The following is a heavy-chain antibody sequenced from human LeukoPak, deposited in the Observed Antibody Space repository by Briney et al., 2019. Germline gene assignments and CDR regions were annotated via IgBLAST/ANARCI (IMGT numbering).Heavy chain of an antibody. CDR1: GYTFTGYY. J-gene: IGHJ4*02. CDR3: ARERESQWFGELLDY. D-gene: IGHD3-10*01. CDR2: INPNSGGT. Sequence: ASVKVSCKASGYTFTGYYMHWVRQAPGQGLEWMGWINPNSGGTNYAQKFQGRVTMTRDTSISTAYMELSRLRSDDTAVYYCARERESQWFGELLDYWGQGTLVTVSS. V-gene: IGHV1-2*02.